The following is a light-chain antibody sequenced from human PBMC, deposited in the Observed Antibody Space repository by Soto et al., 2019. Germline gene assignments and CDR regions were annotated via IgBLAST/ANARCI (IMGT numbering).Light chain of an antibody. Sequence: EVVMTQSPATLSVSPGEGVTLSCRASQGSGDTLAWYQHKPGQTPRLLIYDTSTRATGVPARFSGSRSGPEFTLTTNSLQSEDLAIYYCQPYNNWPLTFGGGTKVESK. CDR3: QPYNNWPLT. V-gene: IGKV3-15*01. CDR2: DTS. CDR1: QGSGDT. J-gene: IGKJ4*01.